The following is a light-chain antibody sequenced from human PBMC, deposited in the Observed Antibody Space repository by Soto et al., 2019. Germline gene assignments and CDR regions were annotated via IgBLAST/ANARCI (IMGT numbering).Light chain of an antibody. CDR1: QSISSY. J-gene: IGKJ4*01. Sequence: DIQMTQSPSSLSASVGDRVTITCRASQSISSYLNWYQQKPGKVPKLQIYAASSLQSGVPSRFSGSGSGTDFTLTISSLQPEDFATYYCQQSYSTLLTFGGGTKVEIK. CDR2: AAS. CDR3: QQSYSTLLT. V-gene: IGKV1-39*01.